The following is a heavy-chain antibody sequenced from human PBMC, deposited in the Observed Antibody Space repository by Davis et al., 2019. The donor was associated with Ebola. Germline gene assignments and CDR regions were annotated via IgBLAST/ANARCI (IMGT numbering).Heavy chain of an antibody. J-gene: IGHJ2*01. Sequence: SETLSLTCAVYGGSFSGYYWSWIRQPPGKGLEWIGEINHSGSTNYNPSLKSRVTISVDKSKNQFSLKLSSVTAADTAVYYCARDKRWLQLGYFDLWGRGTLVTVSS. CDR1: GGSFSGYY. V-gene: IGHV4-34*01. D-gene: IGHD5-24*01. CDR3: ARDKRWLQLGYFDL. CDR2: INHSGST.